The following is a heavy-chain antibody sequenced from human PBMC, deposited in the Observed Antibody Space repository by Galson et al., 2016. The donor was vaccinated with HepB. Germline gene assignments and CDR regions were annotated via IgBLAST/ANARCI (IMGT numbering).Heavy chain of an antibody. CDR3: ARDQAPDNGNYGNFNY. Sequence: SVKVSCKASGYAFTTYYIHWVRQAPGQGLEWMGIINPGGDGTSYAQIFRGRVTMTRDTSTSTVYMELSSLRSDDTAVYYCARDQAPDNGNYGNFNYWGQGTLVTVSS. CDR2: INPGGDGT. D-gene: IGHD1-26*01. V-gene: IGHV1-46*01. CDR1: GYAFTTYY. J-gene: IGHJ4*02.